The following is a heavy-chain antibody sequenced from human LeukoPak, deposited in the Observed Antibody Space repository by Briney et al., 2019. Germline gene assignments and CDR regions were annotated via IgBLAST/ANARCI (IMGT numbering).Heavy chain of an antibody. Sequence: SETLSLTCSVSGDSISYFYWSWIRQAAGKGLEWIGRISSSGNTDYNASLKSRVTMSVDTSKNQLSLKVISVTAADTAVYYCARGVIQAGGDDFDYWGQGTLVTVSS. CDR2: ISSSGNT. CDR3: ARGVIQAGGDDFDY. V-gene: IGHV4-4*07. J-gene: IGHJ4*02. D-gene: IGHD2-21*02. CDR1: GDSISYFY.